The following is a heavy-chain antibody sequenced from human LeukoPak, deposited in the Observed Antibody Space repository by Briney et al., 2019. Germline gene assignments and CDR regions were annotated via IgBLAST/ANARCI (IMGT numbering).Heavy chain of an antibody. Sequence: SETLSLTCTVSGGSISSSSYYWGWIRQPPGKGLEWIGSIYYSGSTYYNPSLKSRVTISVDTSKNQFSLKLSSVTAADTAVYYCARGLNIAAAGTRDNFYMDVWGKGTTITVSS. CDR1: GGSISSSSYY. J-gene: IGHJ6*03. V-gene: IGHV4-39*07. D-gene: IGHD6-13*01. CDR2: IYYSGST. CDR3: ARGLNIAAAGTRDNFYMDV.